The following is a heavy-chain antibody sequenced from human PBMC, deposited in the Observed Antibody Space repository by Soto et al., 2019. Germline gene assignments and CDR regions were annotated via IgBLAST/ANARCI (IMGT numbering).Heavy chain of an antibody. CDR1: GFSFTSQW. D-gene: IGHD4-17*01. V-gene: IGHV5-51*01. CDR2: VYPSDSHT. Sequence: PGESLKISCKGSGFSFTSQWIAWVRQMPGKGLEWMGTVYPSDSHTRYSPSFQGQVTISADKSISTAYLQWSSLKASDTAMYYCATIYGDPIDYWGQRTLVTVSS. CDR3: ATIYGDPIDY. J-gene: IGHJ4*02.